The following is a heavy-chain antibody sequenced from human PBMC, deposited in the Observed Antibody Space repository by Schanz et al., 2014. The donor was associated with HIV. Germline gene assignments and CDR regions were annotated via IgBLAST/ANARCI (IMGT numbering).Heavy chain of an antibody. CDR1: GYIFTNYG. CDR3: ARGALYYYDSTGYYHLDY. CDR2: ISVYHNKT. Sequence: QVQLVQSGAEVKKPGSSVKVSCKASGYIFTNYGISWVRQAPGQGLEWMGWISVYHNKTNYAQKLQGRVTMTTDTSTSTAYMELRSLRSDDTAVYYCARGALYYYDSTGYYHLDYWGQGTLVTVSS. V-gene: IGHV1-18*01. D-gene: IGHD3-22*01. J-gene: IGHJ4*02.